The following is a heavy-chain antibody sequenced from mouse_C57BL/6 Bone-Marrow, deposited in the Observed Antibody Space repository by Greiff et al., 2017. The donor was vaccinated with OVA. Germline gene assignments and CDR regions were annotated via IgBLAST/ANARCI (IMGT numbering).Heavy chain of an antibody. CDR3: ARTAGTFDY. V-gene: IGHV1-76*01. Sequence: QVQLQQSGAELVRPGASVKLSCKASGYTFTDYYINWVKQRPGQGLEWISRIYPGSGNTYYNEKFKGKATLTAAKSSSTAYLQLSSLTSAHSAVYFWARTAGTFDYWGQGTTLTVSS. D-gene: IGHD4-1*01. J-gene: IGHJ2*01. CDR1: GYTFTDYY. CDR2: IYPGSGNT.